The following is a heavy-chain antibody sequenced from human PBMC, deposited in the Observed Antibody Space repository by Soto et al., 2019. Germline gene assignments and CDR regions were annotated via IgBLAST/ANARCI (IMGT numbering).Heavy chain of an antibody. CDR2: MYSGGST. Sequence: EVQLVESGGGMVQPGGSLRLSCVASGISVKSNYMNWVRQAPGKGLEWVSIMYSGGSTYYADSVKGRFTISRHNSKDTLSLQMNSLRIEDTATYYCARGVFGQPDSWGQGTLVIVSS. D-gene: IGHD3-10*02. V-gene: IGHV3-53*04. CDR3: ARGVFGQPDS. CDR1: GISVKSNY. J-gene: IGHJ4*02.